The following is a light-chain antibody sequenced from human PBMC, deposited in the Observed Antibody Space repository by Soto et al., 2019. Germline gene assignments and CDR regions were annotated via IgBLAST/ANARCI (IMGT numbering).Light chain of an antibody. J-gene: IGKJ2*01. V-gene: IGKV3-11*01. CDR3: QQRSNWPPYT. Sequence: EIVLTQSPAXLXLSPGEXXXXXXRASXSXXXYLAWYQQKPGQAPRLLIYDASNRATGIPARFSGSGSGTDFTLTISSLEPEDFAVYYCQQRSNWPPYTFGQGTKLEIK. CDR1: XSXXXY. CDR2: DAS.